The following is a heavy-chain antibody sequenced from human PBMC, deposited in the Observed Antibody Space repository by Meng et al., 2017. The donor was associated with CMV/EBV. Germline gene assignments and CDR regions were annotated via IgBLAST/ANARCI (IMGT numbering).Heavy chain of an antibody. J-gene: IGHJ5*02. V-gene: IGHV4-59*01. CDR1: GASISSYY. CDR3: ARERGYCSSTSCSATTNWFDP. Sequence: SETLSLTCTVSGASISSYYWSWIRQPPGKGLEWIGHIYYSGSISYNPSLKSRVAMSVDTSKNQFSLKLSSVTAADTAVYYCARERGYCSSTSCSATTNWFDPWGQGTLVTVSS. CDR2: IYYSGSI. D-gene: IGHD2-2*01.